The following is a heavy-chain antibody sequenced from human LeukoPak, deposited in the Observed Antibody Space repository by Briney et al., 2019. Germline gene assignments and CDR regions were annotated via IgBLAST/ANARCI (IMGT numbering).Heavy chain of an antibody. CDR1: GFTFSSYS. Sequence: GGSLRLSCAASGFTFSSYSMNWVRQAPGKGLEWVSSISSSSSYIYYADSVKGRFTISRNNAKNSLYLQMNSLRAEDTAVYYCARDPEMATQNPFDYWGQGTLVTVSS. CDR2: ISSSSSYI. CDR3: ARDPEMATQNPFDY. V-gene: IGHV3-21*01. J-gene: IGHJ4*02. D-gene: IGHD5-24*01.